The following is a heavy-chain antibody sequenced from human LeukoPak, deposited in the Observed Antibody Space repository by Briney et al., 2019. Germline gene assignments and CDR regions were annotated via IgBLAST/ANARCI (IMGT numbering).Heavy chain of an antibody. J-gene: IGHJ4*02. D-gene: IGHD4-17*01. V-gene: IGHV4-34*01. CDR1: GGSFSGYY. Sequence: SETLSLTCAVSGGSFSGYYWTWIRQPPGKGLEWIGEINHSGSANYNPSLMSRVTVSLDTSKNHFSLNLSSVTAADTAVYYCARGQGTVTTHWGQGTLVTVSS. CDR3: ARGQGTVTTH. CDR2: INHSGSA.